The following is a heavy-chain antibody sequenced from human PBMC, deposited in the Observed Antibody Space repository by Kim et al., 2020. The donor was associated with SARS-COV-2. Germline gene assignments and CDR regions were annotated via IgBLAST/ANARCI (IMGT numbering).Heavy chain of an antibody. CDR2: ISSSSSYI. D-gene: IGHD3-22*01. Sequence: GGSLRLSCAASGFTFSSYSMNWVRQAPGKGLEWVSSISSSSSYIYYADSVKGRFTISRDNAKNSLYLQMNSLRAEDTAVYYCARAPYYYDSSGYYHPFDYWGQGTLVTVSS. J-gene: IGHJ4*02. V-gene: IGHV3-21*01. CDR3: ARAPYYYDSSGYYHPFDY. CDR1: GFTFSSYS.